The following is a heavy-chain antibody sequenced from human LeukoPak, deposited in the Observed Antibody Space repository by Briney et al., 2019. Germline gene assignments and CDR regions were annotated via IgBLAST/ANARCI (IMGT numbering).Heavy chain of an antibody. D-gene: IGHD6-13*01. V-gene: IGHV3-21*04. CDR1: GFTFSSYS. CDR2: ISSSSSYI. Sequence: GGSLRLSCAASGFTFSSYSMNWVRQAPGKGLEWVSSISSSSSYIYYADSVKGRFTISRDNSMNTLYLQMNSLRAEDTAVYYCARDGTPLGYFDLWGRGTQVTVSS. CDR3: ARDGTPLGYFDL. J-gene: IGHJ2*01.